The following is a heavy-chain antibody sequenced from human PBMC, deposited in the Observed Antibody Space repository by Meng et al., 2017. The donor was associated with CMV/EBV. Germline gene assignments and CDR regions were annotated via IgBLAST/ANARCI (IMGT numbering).Heavy chain of an antibody. V-gene: IGHV3-21*04. CDR2: ISNSCRDI. CDR1: RFTFRDYS. CDR3: ARDPHFRDRGWLDP. D-gene: IGHD2-21*02. J-gene: IGHJ5*02. Sequence: GESLEISCVSTRFTFRDYSMDWVRQAPGKGPEWLSSISNSCRDILYADSVRGRFHISREHAKHSVSLQMNSLHADDTAVSYCARDPHFRDRGWLDPWGQGTLVTVSS.